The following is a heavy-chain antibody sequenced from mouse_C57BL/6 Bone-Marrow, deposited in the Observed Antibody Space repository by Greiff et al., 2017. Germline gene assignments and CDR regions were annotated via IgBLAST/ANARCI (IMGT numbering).Heavy chain of an antibody. CDR2: IDPETGGT. J-gene: IGHJ2*01. D-gene: IGHD2-10*02. CDR1: GYTFTDYE. V-gene: IGHV1-15*01. Sequence: QVQLKESGAELVRPGASVTLSCKASGYTFTDYEMHWVKQTPVHGLEWIGAIDPETGGTAYNQKFKGKAILTADKSSSTAYMELRSLTSEDSAVYYCTGYEVDYWGQGTTLTVSS. CDR3: TGYEVDY.